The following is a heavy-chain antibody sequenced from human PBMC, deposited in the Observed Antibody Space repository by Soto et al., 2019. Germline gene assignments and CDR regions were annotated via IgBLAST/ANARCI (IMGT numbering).Heavy chain of an antibody. Sequence: SETLSLTCTVSGGSISSYYWSWIRQPAGKGLEWIGRIYTSGSTNYNPSLKSRVTMSVDTSKNQFSLKLSSVTAADTAVYYCARDGSLWGFEVWFDPWGQGTLVTVSS. V-gene: IGHV4-4*07. CDR2: IYTSGST. CDR1: GGSISSYY. J-gene: IGHJ5*02. CDR3: ARDGSLWGFEVWFDP. D-gene: IGHD3-9*01.